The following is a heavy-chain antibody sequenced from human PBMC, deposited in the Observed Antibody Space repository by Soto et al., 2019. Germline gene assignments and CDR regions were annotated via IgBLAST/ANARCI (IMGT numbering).Heavy chain of an antibody. CDR3: AREYSSSWYRPYYFDY. CDR1: GGSIISYY. Sequence: SETLSLTCTVSGGSIISYYWSWIRQPPGKGLEWIVYIYYSGSTNYNPSLKSRVTISVDTSKNQFSLKLSSVTAADTAVYYCAREYSSSWYRPYYFDYWGQGTLVTVSS. J-gene: IGHJ4*02. D-gene: IGHD6-13*01. CDR2: IYYSGST. V-gene: IGHV4-59*01.